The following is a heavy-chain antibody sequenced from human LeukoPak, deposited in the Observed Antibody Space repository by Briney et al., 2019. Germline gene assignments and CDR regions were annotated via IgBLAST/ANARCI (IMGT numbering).Heavy chain of an antibody. CDR3: ARSSYSSSSYYFDC. J-gene: IGHJ4*02. CDR1: GDPIRSCY. V-gene: IGHV4-59*07. Sequence: PSDTLSLTCTVSGDPIRSCYWRWIRQPPGKGLEGIGYIYYSGSTNYNPSLKSRVTISVDTSKNQSSLNLSSVTAADTAVYYCARSSYSSSSYYFDCWGQGSMVSVCS. CDR2: IYYSGST. D-gene: IGHD6-13*01.